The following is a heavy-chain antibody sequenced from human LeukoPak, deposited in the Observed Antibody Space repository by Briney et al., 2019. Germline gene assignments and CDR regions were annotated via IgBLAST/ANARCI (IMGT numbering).Heavy chain of an antibody. Sequence: VASLRVSCEASGGTFSSYTISWVRQAPGQGLEWMGRIIPVFGTANCAQKFQGRVTITTDESTSTAYMELSSLRSEDTAVDYCARGQLMATIPYYFDYWGQGTLVTVSS. D-gene: IGHD5-24*01. CDR3: ARGQLMATIPYYFDY. V-gene: IGHV1-69*05. CDR1: GGTFSSYT. J-gene: IGHJ4*02. CDR2: IIPVFGTA.